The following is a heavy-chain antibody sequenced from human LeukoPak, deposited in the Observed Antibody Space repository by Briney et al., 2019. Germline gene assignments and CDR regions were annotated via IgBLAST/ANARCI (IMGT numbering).Heavy chain of an antibody. J-gene: IGHJ4*02. CDR3: ARDQYDYVWGSYRYFDY. V-gene: IGHV4-61*02. CDR1: GGSISSGSYY. CDR2: IYTSGST. Sequence: SETLSLTCTVSGGSISSGSYYWSWIRQPAGKGLEWIGRIYTSGSTNYNPSLKSRVTMSVDTSKNQFSLKLSSVTAADTAVYYCARDQYDYVWGSYRYFDYWGQGTLVTVSS. D-gene: IGHD3-16*02.